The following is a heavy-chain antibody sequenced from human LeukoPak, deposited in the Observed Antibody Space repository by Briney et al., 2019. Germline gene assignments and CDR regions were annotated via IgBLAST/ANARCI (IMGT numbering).Heavy chain of an antibody. Sequence: GGSLRLSCAASGFTFSTYGMQWVRQAPGKGLEWVAFIRYDGSNKCYTDSVKGRFTISRDNSKNTLYLQMNSLRAEDTAVYYCAKDPWRPIAVAGTLPDYWGQGTLVTVSS. V-gene: IGHV3-30*02. D-gene: IGHD6-19*01. J-gene: IGHJ4*02. CDR1: GFTFSTYG. CDR2: IRYDGSNK. CDR3: AKDPWRPIAVAGTLPDY.